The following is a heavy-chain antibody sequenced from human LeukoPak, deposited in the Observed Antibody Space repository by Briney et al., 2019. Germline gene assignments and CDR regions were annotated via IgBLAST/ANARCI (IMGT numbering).Heavy chain of an antibody. CDR3: ARLRPQDAFDI. J-gene: IGHJ3*02. CDR1: GYSFTISW. V-gene: IGHV5-51*01. Sequence: GESLKISCQGSGYSFTISWIGWVRQMPGKGLEWLGIIIPGDSDTRYSPSFQGQVTISADKSISTAYLQWSSLKASDTAMYYCARLRPQDAFDIWGQGTMVTVSS. CDR2: IIPGDSDT.